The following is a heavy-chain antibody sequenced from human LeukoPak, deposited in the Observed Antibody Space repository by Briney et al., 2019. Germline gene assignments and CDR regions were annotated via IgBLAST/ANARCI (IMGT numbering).Heavy chain of an antibody. CDR3: ASIASDGYNLYY. V-gene: IGHV3-23*01. Sequence: GGSLRLSCAASGFTFSSYGMSWVRQAPGKGLEWVSAISGSDDSTYHADSVKGRFTISRDNSKNTLYLQMNSLRAEDTAVYYCASIASDGYNLYYWGQGTLVTVSS. D-gene: IGHD5-24*01. CDR2: ISGSDDST. CDR1: GFTFSSYG. J-gene: IGHJ4*02.